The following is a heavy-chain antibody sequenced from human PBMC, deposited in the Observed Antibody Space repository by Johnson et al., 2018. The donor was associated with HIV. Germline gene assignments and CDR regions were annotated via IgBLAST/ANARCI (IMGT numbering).Heavy chain of an antibody. CDR2: IWYDGTNE. J-gene: IGHJ3*01. CDR1: GFTFSSYG. CDR3: ARDATPWGGDYFGYAFDL. D-gene: IGHD4-17*01. V-gene: IGHV3-33*01. Sequence: QVQLVESGGGVVQPGRSLRLTCAASGFTFSSYGMHWVRQAPGQGLEWVAVIWYDGTNEYSADSVKGRFTISRDNSKNTLYLQMNSLRAEDTALYYCARDATPWGGDYFGYAFDLWGQGTMVTVSS.